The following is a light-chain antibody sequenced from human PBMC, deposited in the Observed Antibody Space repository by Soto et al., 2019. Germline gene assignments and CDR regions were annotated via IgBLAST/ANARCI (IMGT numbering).Light chain of an antibody. V-gene: IGKV3-15*01. CDR2: GAS. CDR3: QQYNNWPPWT. CDR1: QSVSSN. J-gene: IGKJ1*01. Sequence: EIVMTQSPANLSVTPGERATLSCRASQSVSSNLAWYQQKPGQAPRLPIYGASTRATGIPARFSGSGSGTEFTLTISSLQSEDFAVYYCQQYNNWPPWTFGQGTKVDIK.